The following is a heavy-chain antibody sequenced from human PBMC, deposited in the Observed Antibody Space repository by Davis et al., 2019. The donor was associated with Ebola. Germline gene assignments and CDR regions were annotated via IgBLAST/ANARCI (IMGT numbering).Heavy chain of an antibody. Sequence: GESLKISCAASGFTVSSNYMSWVRQAPGKGLEWVSLISWDGRSTAYAESVRGRFSISRDNSKKFLYLQMNSLRAEDTDLYYCAAYDSTFRNYWGQGTLVTVSS. J-gene: IGHJ4*02. D-gene: IGHD3-22*01. CDR1: GFTVSSNY. CDR3: AAYDSTFRNY. V-gene: IGHV3-43D*03. CDR2: ISWDGRST.